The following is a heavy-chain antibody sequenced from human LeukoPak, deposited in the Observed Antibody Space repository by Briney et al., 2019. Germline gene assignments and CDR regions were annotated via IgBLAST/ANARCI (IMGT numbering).Heavy chain of an antibody. CDR3: ASSPFTFGGVIVWTFDY. V-gene: IGHV4-4*07. Sequence: SETLSLTCTVSGGSISSYYWSWIRQPAGKGLEWIGRIYTSGSTSYNPSLKSRVTMSVDTSKNQFSLKLSSVTAADTAVYYCASSPFTFGGVIVWTFDYWGQGTLVTVSS. D-gene: IGHD3-16*02. CDR2: IYTSGST. J-gene: IGHJ4*02. CDR1: GGSISSYY.